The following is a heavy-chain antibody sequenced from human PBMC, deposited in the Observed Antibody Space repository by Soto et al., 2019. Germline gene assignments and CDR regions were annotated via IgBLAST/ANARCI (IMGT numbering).Heavy chain of an antibody. Sequence: EVQLLESGGGVVRPGGSLRLSCAASGFTFSSYAMGWVRQAPGKGLEWVAGVSRAGTYTFYADSARGRVSISRDNSRDTVDLYMNALRCDDTAVYFCVIYTVTEDLGVSWGQGTLVTVSS. CDR1: GFTFSSYA. D-gene: IGHD4-17*01. CDR2: VSRAGTYT. J-gene: IGHJ5*02. CDR3: VIYTVTEDLGVS. V-gene: IGHV3-23*01.